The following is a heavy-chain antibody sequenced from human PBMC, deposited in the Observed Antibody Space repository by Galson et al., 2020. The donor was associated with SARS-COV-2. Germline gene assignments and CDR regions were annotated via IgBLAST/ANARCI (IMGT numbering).Heavy chain of an antibody. CDR1: GFPFGDYA. Sequence: GGSLRLSCTASGFPFGDYAMSWVRQAPGKGLEWVGFIRSKDYGGTIEYAASVKGRFSISRDDSKSIAYLQMNSLKTEDTAVYYCSTDYDRSVLVYRASDHWGQGTLVTVSS. CDR2: IRSKDYGGTI. CDR3: STDYDRSVLVYRASDH. D-gene: IGHD2-8*01. V-gene: IGHV3-49*04. J-gene: IGHJ4*02.